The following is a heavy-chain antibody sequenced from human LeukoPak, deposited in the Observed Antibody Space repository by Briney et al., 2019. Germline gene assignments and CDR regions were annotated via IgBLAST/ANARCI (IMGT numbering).Heavy chain of an antibody. D-gene: IGHD4-17*01. CDR2: IYYSGSA. CDR3: ASSSTVPNWFGP. J-gene: IGHJ5*02. Sequence: PSETLSLTCTVSGGSLSSSSYYWGWIRQPPGKGLEWIGSIYYSGSAYYNASLKSRVIISVDTSGNQFSLNLSSVTAADTAVYYRASSSTVPNWFGPWGQGTLVTVSS. CDR1: GGSLSSSSYY. V-gene: IGHV4-39*01.